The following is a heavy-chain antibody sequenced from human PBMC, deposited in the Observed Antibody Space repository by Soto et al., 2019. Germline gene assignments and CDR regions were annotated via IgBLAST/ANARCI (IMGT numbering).Heavy chain of an antibody. V-gene: IGHV4-34*01. CDR1: GGSFSGYY. CDR2: INHSGST. D-gene: IGHD2-15*01. CDR3: ARGPLPLGYCSGGSCQRGRRNWLDP. J-gene: IGHJ5*02. Sequence: SETLSLTCAVYGGSFSGYYWSWIRQPPGKGLEWIGEINHSGSTNYNPSLKSRVTISVDTSKNQFSLKLSSVTAADTAAYYCARGPLPLGYCSGGSCQRGRRNWLDPWGQGTLVT.